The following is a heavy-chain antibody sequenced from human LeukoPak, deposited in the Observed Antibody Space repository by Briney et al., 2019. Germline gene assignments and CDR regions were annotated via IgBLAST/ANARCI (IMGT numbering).Heavy chain of an antibody. D-gene: IGHD5-18*01. CDR2: IKQDGSEK. CDR1: GFTFSVYW. J-gene: IGHJ4*02. Sequence: PGGSLRLSCAASGFTFSVYWMSWVRQAPGKGLEWVANIKQDGSEKYYVDSVKGRFTISRDNAKNSLYLQMNSLRAEDTAVYYCAPVGNSYGLLYFDYWGQGTLVTVSS. CDR3: APVGNSYGLLYFDY. V-gene: IGHV3-7*03.